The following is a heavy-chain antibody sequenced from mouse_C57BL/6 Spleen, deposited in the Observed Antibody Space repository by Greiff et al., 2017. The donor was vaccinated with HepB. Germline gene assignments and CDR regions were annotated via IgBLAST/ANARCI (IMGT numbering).Heavy chain of an antibody. V-gene: IGHV1-82*01. D-gene: IGHD2-4*01. Sequence: VQVVESGPELVKPGASVKISCKASGYAFSSSWMNWVKQRPGKGLEWIGRIYPGDGDTNYNGKFKGKATLTADKSSSTAYMQLSSLTSEDSAVYFCARGIYSEYFDVWGTGTTVTVSS. J-gene: IGHJ1*03. CDR3: ARGIYSEYFDV. CDR2: IYPGDGDT. CDR1: GYAFSSSW.